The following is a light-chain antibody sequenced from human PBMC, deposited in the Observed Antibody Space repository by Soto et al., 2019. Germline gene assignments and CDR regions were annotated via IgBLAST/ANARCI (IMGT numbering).Light chain of an antibody. V-gene: IGKV3-15*01. CDR3: QQYNNWWT. J-gene: IGKJ3*01. CDR1: QSVSSN. CDR2: GAS. Sequence: EIVMTQSPATLSVSPGERATLSCRASQSVSSNLAWYQQKPGQAPRLLIYGASTRATGIPARFSGSGSGTGFPRTISSLQSEDFAVYYCQQYNNWWTFGPGTKVDIK.